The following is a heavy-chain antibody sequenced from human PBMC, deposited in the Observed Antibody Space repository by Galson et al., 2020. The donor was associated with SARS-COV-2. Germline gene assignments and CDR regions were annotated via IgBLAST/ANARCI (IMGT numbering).Heavy chain of an antibody. V-gene: IGHV3-30*03. Sequence: TGGSLRLSCAASGFTLSSYGMHWVRQAPGKGLEWVAVISYDGSNKYYADSVKGRFTISRDNSKNTLYLQMNSLRAEDTAVYYCAIDANSRRHFRGWIYYYYGMDVWGQGTTVTVSS. CDR1: GFTLSSYG. D-gene: IGHD6-19*01. J-gene: IGHJ6*02. CDR2: ISYDGSNK. CDR3: AIDANSRRHFRGWIYYYYGMDV.